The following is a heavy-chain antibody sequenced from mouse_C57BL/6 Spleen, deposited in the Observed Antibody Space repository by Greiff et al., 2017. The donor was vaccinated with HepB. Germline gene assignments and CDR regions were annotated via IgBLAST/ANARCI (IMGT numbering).Heavy chain of an antibody. V-gene: IGHV1-55*01. CDR3: ARQEYYDYEVDY. CDR1: GYTFTSYW. J-gene: IGHJ4*01. Sequence: VQLQQPGAELVKPGASVKMSCKASGYTFTSYWITWAEQRPGQGLEWIGDIYPGSGSTNYNEKFKSKATLTVDTSSSTAYMQLSSLTSEDSAVYYCARQEYYDYEVDYWGQGTSVTVSS. CDR2: IYPGSGST. D-gene: IGHD2-4*01.